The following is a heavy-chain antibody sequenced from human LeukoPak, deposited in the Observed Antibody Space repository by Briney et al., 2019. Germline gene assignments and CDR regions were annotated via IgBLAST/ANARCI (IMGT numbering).Heavy chain of an antibody. D-gene: IGHD3-3*01. V-gene: IGHV3-30*02. CDR3: AKDDSWSGYPYYFDY. CDR2: IRYDGSNK. CDR1: GFTFSSYG. J-gene: IGHJ4*02. Sequence: GGSLRLSCAASGFTFSSYGMHWVRQAPGKGLEWVAFIRYDGSNKYYADSVKGRFTISRDNSKNTLYLQMNSLRAEDTAVYYCAKDDSWSGYPYYFDYWGQGTLVTVSS.